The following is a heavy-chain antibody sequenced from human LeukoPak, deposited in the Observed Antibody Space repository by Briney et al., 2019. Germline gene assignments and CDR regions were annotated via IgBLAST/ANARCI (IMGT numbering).Heavy chain of an antibody. CDR2: IYGSGGST. J-gene: IGHJ3*02. D-gene: IGHD6-13*01. Sequence: GGSLRLSCAASGFTFSSYAMSWVRQAPGKGLEWVSAIYGSGGSTYYADSVKGRFTISRDNSKNTLYLQMNSLRAEDTAVYYCAKDLIMNIAAARVSHAFDIWGQGTMVTVSS. CDR3: AKDLIMNIAAARVSHAFDI. V-gene: IGHV3-23*01. CDR1: GFTFSSYA.